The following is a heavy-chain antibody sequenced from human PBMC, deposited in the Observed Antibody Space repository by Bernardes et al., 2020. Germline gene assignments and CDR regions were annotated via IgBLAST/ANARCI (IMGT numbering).Heavy chain of an antibody. D-gene: IGHD2-2*01. CDR1: GYTFTNYG. CDR3: ARTRLQLLKPWDAFDI. CDR2: ISPYNGNT. J-gene: IGHJ3*02. Sequence: ASVKVSCKASGYTFTNYGVNWVRQAPGQGLEWMGWISPYNGNTNYAQKLQGRVTMTTDTTTSTAYMELGSLRSDDTAVYYCARTRLQLLKPWDAFDIWGQGTMVTVSS. V-gene: IGHV1-18*01.